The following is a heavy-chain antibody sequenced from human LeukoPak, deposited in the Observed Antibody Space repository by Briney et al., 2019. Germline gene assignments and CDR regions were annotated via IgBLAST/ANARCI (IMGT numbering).Heavy chain of an antibody. J-gene: IGHJ4*02. V-gene: IGHV3-21*01. CDR3: ARLCGYYDSSGYHHLFDY. CDR2: ISSSSSYI. D-gene: IGHD3-22*01. CDR1: GFTFSSYS. Sequence: GGSLRLSCAASGFTFSSYSMNWGRQAPGRGLEWGSSISSSSSYIYYADSVKGRFPISSDNAKTSLYLQMNRLSAEDTAVYYCARLCGYYDSSGYHHLFDYWGQGTLVTVSS.